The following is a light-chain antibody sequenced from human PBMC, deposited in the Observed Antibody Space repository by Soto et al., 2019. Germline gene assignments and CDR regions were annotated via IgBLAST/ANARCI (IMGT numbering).Light chain of an antibody. V-gene: IGKV1-6*01. Sequence: AIQITQSPSSLSASVGYRLTITCRASQDVRNYVGWYQQKPGKAPKFLIYGASSLETGIPSRFSGSGYGTEFTLTINSLLPEDFATYFCLQDYSWPWTFGQGTTGDIK. CDR1: QDVRNY. CDR2: GAS. J-gene: IGKJ1*01. CDR3: LQDYSWPWT.